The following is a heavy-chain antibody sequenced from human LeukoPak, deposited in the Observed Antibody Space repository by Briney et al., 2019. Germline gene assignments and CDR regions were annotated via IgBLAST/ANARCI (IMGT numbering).Heavy chain of an antibody. D-gene: IGHD1-26*01. Sequence: PGGSLRLSCAASGFTFSSYDMHWVRQSTGKGPQWVSAIGTAGDTYYPGSVKGRFTISRENAKNSLYLQMNSLRAEDTAVYYCARVPVGASFFDYWGQGTLVTVSS. J-gene: IGHJ4*02. CDR1: GFTFSSYD. CDR3: ARVPVGASFFDY. CDR2: IGTAGDT. V-gene: IGHV3-13*01.